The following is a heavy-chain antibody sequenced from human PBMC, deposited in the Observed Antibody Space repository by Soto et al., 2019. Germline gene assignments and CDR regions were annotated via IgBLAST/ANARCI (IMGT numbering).Heavy chain of an antibody. V-gene: IGHV3-23*04. Sequence: EVQLVESGGGLVQPGRSLRLSCAASGFTFSSYAMSWVRQAPGKGLEWVSAISGSGGSTYYADSVKGRFTISRDNSKNTLYLQMNSLRAEDTAVYYCAAPPEDIVVVPAAPDYWGQGTLVTVSS. CDR1: GFTFSSYA. D-gene: IGHD2-2*01. CDR2: ISGSGGST. J-gene: IGHJ4*02. CDR3: AAPPEDIVVVPAAPDY.